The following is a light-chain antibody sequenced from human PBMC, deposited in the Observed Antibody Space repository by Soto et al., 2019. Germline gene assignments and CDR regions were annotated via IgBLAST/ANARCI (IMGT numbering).Light chain of an antibody. CDR3: QVWDTTTV. CDR1: NIGSNN. V-gene: IGLV3-9*01. J-gene: IGLJ3*02. Sequence: SYELTQPLSVSVALGQTARITCGGNNIGSNNVHWYQQKPGQAPVLVIYRNYNRPSGIPERFSGSNSGNTATLTISRAQAGDEADYYRQVWDTTTVFGGGTKVTVL. CDR2: RNY.